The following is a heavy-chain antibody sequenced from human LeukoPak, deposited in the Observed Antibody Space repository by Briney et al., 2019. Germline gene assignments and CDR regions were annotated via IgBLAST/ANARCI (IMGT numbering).Heavy chain of an antibody. CDR3: ATDVRGYSSSFFDC. V-gene: IGHV3-15*01. J-gene: IGHJ4*02. CDR1: GFSFSNAW. D-gene: IGHD6-13*01. CDR2: IKSKTDGGTT. Sequence: PGGSLRLSCAASGFSFSNAWMSWVRQAPGKGLEWVGLIKSKTDGGTTDYAAPLKGRFTISRDDSTNTLYLQMNSLKTEDTAVYYCATDVRGYSSSFFDCWGQGTLVTVSS.